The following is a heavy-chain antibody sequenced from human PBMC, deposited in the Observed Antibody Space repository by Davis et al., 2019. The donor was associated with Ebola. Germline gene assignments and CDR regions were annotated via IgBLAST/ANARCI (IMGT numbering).Heavy chain of an antibody. V-gene: IGHV1-46*01. CDR1: GYTFTSYY. D-gene: IGHD6-19*01. Sequence: ASVKVSCKASGYTFTSYYMHWVRQAPGQGLEWMGIINPSGGSTSYTQKFQGRVTMTRNTSISTAYMELSSLRSEDTAVYYCARGTRSGDYWGQGTLVTVSS. J-gene: IGHJ4*02. CDR2: INPSGGST. CDR3: ARGTRSGDY.